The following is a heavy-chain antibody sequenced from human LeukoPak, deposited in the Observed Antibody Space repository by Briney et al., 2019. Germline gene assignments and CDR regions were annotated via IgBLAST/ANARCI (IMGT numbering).Heavy chain of an antibody. CDR3: ARGDSGWYGRGFDY. V-gene: IGHV4-34*01. CDR2: INHSGST. D-gene: IGHD6-19*01. CDR1: GGSFSGYY. Sequence: SETPSLTCAVYGGSFSGYYWSWIRQPPGKGLEWIGEINHSGSTNYNPSLKSRVTISVDTSKNQFSLKLSSVTAADTAVYYCARGDSGWYGRGFDYWGQGTLVTVSS. J-gene: IGHJ4*02.